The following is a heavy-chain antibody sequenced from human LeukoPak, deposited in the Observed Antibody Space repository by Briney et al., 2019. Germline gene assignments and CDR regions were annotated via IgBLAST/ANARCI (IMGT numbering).Heavy chain of an antibody. V-gene: IGHV4-59*08. CDR2: IFYTGTT. CDR1: GASIRRDY. Sequence: SETLSLTCSVSGASIRRDYWGWIRQPPQKPLEWLGSIFYTGTTNVNPSLQRRVSISVGTSKNQFSLRLTSMTASDTAIYYCVRRKSDLVENFFDPWGRGTLVTVFS. CDR3: VRRKSDLVENFFDP. D-gene: IGHD5-24*01. J-gene: IGHJ5*02.